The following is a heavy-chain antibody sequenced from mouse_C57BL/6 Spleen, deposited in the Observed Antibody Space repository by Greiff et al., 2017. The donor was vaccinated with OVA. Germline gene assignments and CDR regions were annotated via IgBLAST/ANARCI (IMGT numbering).Heavy chain of an antibody. CDR1: GYTFTSSW. Sequence: QVQLKESGAELVKPGASVKLSCKASGYTFTSSWMHWVKQRPGRGLEWIGRIDPNSGGTKYNEKFKSKATLTVDKPSSTAYMQLSSLTSEDSAVYYCARSRDYDGYWYFDVWGTGTTVTVSS. V-gene: IGHV1-72*01. CDR2: IDPNSGGT. J-gene: IGHJ1*03. CDR3: ARSRDYDGYWYFDV. D-gene: IGHD2-4*01.